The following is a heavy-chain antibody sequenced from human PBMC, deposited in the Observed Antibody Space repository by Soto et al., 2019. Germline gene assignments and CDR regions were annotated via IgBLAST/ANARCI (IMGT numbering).Heavy chain of an antibody. CDR1: GFTFSSYG. CDR2: ISYDGSNK. Sequence: QVQLVESGGGVVQPGRSLRLSCAASGFTFSSYGIHWVRQAPGKGLEWVAVISYDGSNKYYADSVKGRFTISRDNSKNTLYLQMNSLRAEDTAVYYCARGGDGYWYFDLWGRGTLVTVSS. J-gene: IGHJ2*01. D-gene: IGHD2-21*02. CDR3: ARGGDGYWYFDL. V-gene: IGHV3-30*03.